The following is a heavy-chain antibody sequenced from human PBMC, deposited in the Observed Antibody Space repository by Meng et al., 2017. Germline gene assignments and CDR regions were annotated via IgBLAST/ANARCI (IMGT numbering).Heavy chain of an antibody. CDR3: ARASYGSGSYPTMGLRWFDP. CDR2: INPKSGDT. D-gene: IGHD3-10*01. V-gene: IGHV1-2*06. J-gene: IGHJ5*02. CDR1: GYTVPDYW. Sequence: LQFGAEVKKPAALGEVSCKASGYTVPDYWLPWVRRAPGQGLEWMGRINPKSGDTHYAQRFKGRVTMTGDTSISTAYMELSGLRSDDTAVYYCARASYGSGSYPTMGLRWFDPWGQGTLVTVSS.